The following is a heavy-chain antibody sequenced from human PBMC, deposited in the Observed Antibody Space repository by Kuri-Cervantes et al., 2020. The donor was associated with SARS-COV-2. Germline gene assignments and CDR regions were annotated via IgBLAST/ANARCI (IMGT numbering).Heavy chain of an antibody. CDR1: GFTFGDYA. D-gene: IGHD5-12*01. J-gene: IGHJ4*02. CDR2: TSSSGTTI. CDR3: AREFYSGYDPYFDY. V-gene: IGHV3-11*01. Sequence: GESLKISCTASGFTFGDYAMSWVRQAPGKGLEWVSSTSSSGTTIYYADSVKGRFTISRDNAKNSLYLQMNILRAEDTAVYYCAREFYSGYDPYFDYWGQGTLVTVSS.